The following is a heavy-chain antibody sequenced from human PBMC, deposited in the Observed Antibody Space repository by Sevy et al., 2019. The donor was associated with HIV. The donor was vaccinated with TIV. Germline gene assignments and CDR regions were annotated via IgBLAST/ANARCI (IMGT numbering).Heavy chain of an antibody. V-gene: IGHV3-23*01. Sequence: GGSLRLSCAASGFTFSSYSMNWVRQAPGKGLEWVSAITGNGGSTYYADSVKGRFTISRDNSKSTLYLQMNSLRAEDTALYYCAKDLAYESSGYHDYWGQGTLVTVSS. D-gene: IGHD3-22*01. CDR2: ITGNGGST. CDR1: GFTFSSYS. CDR3: AKDLAYESSGYHDY. J-gene: IGHJ4*02.